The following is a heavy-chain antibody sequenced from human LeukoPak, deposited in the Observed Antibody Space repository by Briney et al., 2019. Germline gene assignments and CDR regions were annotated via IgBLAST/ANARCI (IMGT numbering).Heavy chain of an antibody. CDR1: AYTFTGYY. V-gene: IGHV1-2*02. D-gene: IGHD4-11*01. Sequence: ASVKVSCAASAYTFTGYYMHWVRQAPGQGLEWMGWLKPNSGGTNYAQKFQGRVTMTRDTSISTAYMELSRLRADDTAVYYCARGLHPNWFDPWGQGTLVTVSS. J-gene: IGHJ5*02. CDR2: LKPNSGGT. CDR3: ARGLHPNWFDP.